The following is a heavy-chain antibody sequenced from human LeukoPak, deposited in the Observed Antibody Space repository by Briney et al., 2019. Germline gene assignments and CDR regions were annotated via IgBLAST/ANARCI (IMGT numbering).Heavy chain of an antibody. D-gene: IGHD2-15*01. CDR2: IWYNGSNK. V-gene: IGHV3-33*01. CDR3: ASEGVAATDTIDY. CDR1: GFTFSSHG. J-gene: IGHJ4*02. Sequence: GGSLRLSCAASGFTFSSHGMHWVRQAPGKGLEWVAVIWYNGSNKYYADSVKGRFTISRDNSKNTLYLQMNSLRAEDTAVYYCASEGVAATDTIDYWGQGTLVTVSS.